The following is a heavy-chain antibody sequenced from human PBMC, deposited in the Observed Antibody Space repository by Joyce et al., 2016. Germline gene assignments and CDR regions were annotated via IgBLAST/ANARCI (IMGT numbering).Heavy chain of an antibody. CDR3: ATDFGGNGWFFDL. D-gene: IGHD4-23*01. Sequence: QVQLMASGGGVVQPGRSLRISCAASGFTFSNYAMHWVRQAPGKVLEWVAVISRDESTRRYADSVKGRFTISRDNSKNTLFLQMNSLRPEDTAIHYCATDFGGNGWFFDLWGRGTLVTVSS. J-gene: IGHJ2*01. CDR2: ISRDESTR. V-gene: IGHV3-30*14. CDR1: GFTFSNYA.